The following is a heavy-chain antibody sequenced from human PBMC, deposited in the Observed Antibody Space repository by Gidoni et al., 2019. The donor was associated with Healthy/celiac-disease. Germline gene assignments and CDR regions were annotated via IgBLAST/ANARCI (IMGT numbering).Heavy chain of an antibody. CDR3: AADYYDSSGFSFDI. CDR1: GGTFSSYA. V-gene: IGHV1-69*04. CDR2: IIPILGIA. D-gene: IGHD3-22*01. J-gene: IGHJ3*02. Sequence: QVQLVQSGAEVKKPGSSVKVSCKASGGTFSSYAISWVRQAPGQGLEWMGRIIPILGIANYAQKFQGRVTITADKSTSTAYMELSSLRSEDTAVYYCAADYYDSSGFSFDIWGQGTMVTVSS.